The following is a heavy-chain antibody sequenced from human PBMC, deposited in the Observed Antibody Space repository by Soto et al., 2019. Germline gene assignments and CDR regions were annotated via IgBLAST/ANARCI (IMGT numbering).Heavy chain of an antibody. CDR1: GFTFSNAW. Sequence: GGSLRLSCAASGFTFSNAWMNWVRQAPGKGLEWVGRIKSKTDGGTTDYAAPVKGRFTISRDDSKNTLYLQMNSLKTEDTAVYYCMGPKYSGYDYYYYYGMDVWGQGTTVTVSS. V-gene: IGHV3-15*07. CDR2: IKSKTDGGTT. CDR3: MGPKYSGYDYYYYYGMDV. J-gene: IGHJ6*02. D-gene: IGHD5-12*01.